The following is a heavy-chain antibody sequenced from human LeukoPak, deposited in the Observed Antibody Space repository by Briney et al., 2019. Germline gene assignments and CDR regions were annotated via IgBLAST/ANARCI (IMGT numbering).Heavy chain of an antibody. D-gene: IGHD6-19*01. V-gene: IGHV3-48*02. CDR3: ARGVTGYSSGWEPDY. CDR2: ISSSSSTI. J-gene: IGHJ4*02. Sequence: PGGSLRLSCAASGFTFSSYSMNWVRQAPGKGLEWVPYISSSSSTIYYADSVKGRFTISRDNAKNSLYLQMNSLRDEDTAVYYCARGVTGYSSGWEPDYWGQGTLVTVSS. CDR1: GFTFSSYS.